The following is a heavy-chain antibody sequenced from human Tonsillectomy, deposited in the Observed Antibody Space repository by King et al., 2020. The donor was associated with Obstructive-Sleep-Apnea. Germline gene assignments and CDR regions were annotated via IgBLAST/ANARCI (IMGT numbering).Heavy chain of an antibody. Sequence: QLVQSGAEVKKPGASVKVSCKASGYTFTGYYIHWVRQAPGQGLEWMGWISPNSGVTKYPQKFQDRVTMTRDTSISTPYMDLSRLRSDDTAVYYCARDMSAYDSPSLAYWGQGTLVTVSS. V-gene: IGHV1-2*02. CDR2: ISPNSGVT. D-gene: IGHD3-10*01. CDR3: ARDMSAYDSPSLAY. CDR1: GYTFTGYY. J-gene: IGHJ4*02.